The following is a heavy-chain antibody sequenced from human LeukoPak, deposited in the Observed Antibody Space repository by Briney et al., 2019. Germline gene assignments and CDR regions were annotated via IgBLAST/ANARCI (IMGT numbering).Heavy chain of an antibody. CDR3: AKHNLGVATRTAYGFDI. Sequence: GGSLRLSCAASGFTVSSNYMSWVRQAPGKGLEWVSVFYAGGDPYYADSVKGRFTISRDNSKNTLYLQMNSLRAEDTAVYYCAKHNLGVATRTAYGFDIWGQGTMVTVSS. CDR2: FYAGGDP. V-gene: IGHV3-53*01. CDR1: GFTVSSNY. J-gene: IGHJ3*02. D-gene: IGHD5-12*01.